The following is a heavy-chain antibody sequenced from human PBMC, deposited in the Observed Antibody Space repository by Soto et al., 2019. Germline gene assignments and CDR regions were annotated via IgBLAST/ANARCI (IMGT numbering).Heavy chain of an antibody. CDR2: INPNSGGP. CDR3: ARANWGSAHDAFDI. D-gene: IGHD7-27*01. CDR1: GYTFTGYY. V-gene: IGHV1-2*04. J-gene: IGHJ3*02. Sequence: ASVKVSCKASGYTFTGYYMHWGRQAPGQGLEWMGWINPNSGGPNYAQKFQGWVTMTRDTSISTAYMELSRLTSDDTAVYYCARANWGSAHDAFDIWGQGTMVTVSS.